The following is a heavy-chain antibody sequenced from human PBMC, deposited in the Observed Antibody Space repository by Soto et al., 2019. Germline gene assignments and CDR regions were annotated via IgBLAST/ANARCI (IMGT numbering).Heavy chain of an antibody. V-gene: IGHV3-23*01. J-gene: IGHJ5*02. Sequence: PGGSLRLSCAASGVTFSSYAMSWVRQAPGKGLEWVSAISGSGGSTYYADSVKGRFTISRDNSKNTLYLQMNSLRAEDTAVYYCAKESRITMVRGVICWFDPWGQGTLVTVSS. D-gene: IGHD3-10*01. CDR3: AKESRITMVRGVICWFDP. CDR2: ISGSGGST. CDR1: GVTFSSYA.